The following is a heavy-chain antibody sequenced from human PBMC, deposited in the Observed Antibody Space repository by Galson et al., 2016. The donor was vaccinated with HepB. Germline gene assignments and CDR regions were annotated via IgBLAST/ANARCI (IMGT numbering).Heavy chain of an antibody. CDR3: ARLGFDLSTGSPPGWFDP. CDR2: IFPDDSDS. CDR1: GYSFSNYW. V-gene: IGHV5-51*01. J-gene: IGHJ5*02. Sequence: KVSCKGSGYSFSNYWIVWVRQMPGKGLEWMGIIFPDDSDSKYSPSFEGHVTISADKSINTVYLQWTSLRASDTAMYYCARLGFDLSTGSPPGWFDPWGKGTLVTVSS. D-gene: IGHD3-9*01.